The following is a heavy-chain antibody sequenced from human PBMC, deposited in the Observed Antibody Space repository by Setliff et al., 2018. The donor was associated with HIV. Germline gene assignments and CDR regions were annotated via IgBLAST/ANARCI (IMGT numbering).Heavy chain of an antibody. CDR3: ARAAGGSGSYNRHYYYYYYMDV. CDR2: IYTSGNT. V-gene: IGHV4-4*07. CDR1: GDSISGNY. Sequence: PSETLSLTCTVSGDSISGNYWAWIRQPAGKGLEWIGRIYTSGNTNYNPSLNSRVTISVDTSKNQFSLNLSSVTAADTAVYYCARAAGGSGSYNRHYYYYYYMDVWGRGTTVTVSS. D-gene: IGHD3-10*01. J-gene: IGHJ6*03.